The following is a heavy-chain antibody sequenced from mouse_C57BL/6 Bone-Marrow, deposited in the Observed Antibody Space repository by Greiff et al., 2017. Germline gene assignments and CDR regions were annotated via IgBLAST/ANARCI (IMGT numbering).Heavy chain of an antibody. D-gene: IGHD1-1*01. CDR2: IYWDDDK. CDR1: GFSLSTSGMG. J-gene: IGHJ4*01. CDR3: ARRGYYYGSSPYYYAMDY. Sequence: QVQLKESGPGILQSSQTLSLTCSFSGFSLSTSGMGVSWIRQPSGKGLEWLAHIYWDDDKRYNPSLKSRLTISKDTSRNQVFLKITSVDTADTATYYCARRGYYYGSSPYYYAMDYWGQGTSVTVSS. V-gene: IGHV8-12*01.